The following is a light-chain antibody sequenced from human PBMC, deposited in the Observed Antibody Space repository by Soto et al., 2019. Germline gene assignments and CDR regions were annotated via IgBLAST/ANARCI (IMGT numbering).Light chain of an antibody. CDR1: QGVSSS. Sequence: AIQLTQSPSSLSASVGDRVTITCRASQGVSSSLAWYQQKPGTAPKLLIYDASDLGTGVPPRFSGSGSGTDFTLTISSLQPEDFAAYYCQQINNYPLTFGQGTRLEIK. J-gene: IGKJ5*01. CDR2: DAS. V-gene: IGKV1D-13*01. CDR3: QQINNYPLT.